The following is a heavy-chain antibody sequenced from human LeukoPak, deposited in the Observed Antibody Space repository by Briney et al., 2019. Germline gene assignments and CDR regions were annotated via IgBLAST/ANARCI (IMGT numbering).Heavy chain of an antibody. CDR1: GGSISSGGYY. V-gene: IGHV4-31*03. CDR2: IYYSGST. J-gene: IGHJ4*02. D-gene: IGHD3-16*01. Sequence: PSETLSLTCTVSGGSISSGGYYWSWIRQHPGKGLEWIGYIYYSGSTYYNPSLKSRVTISVDTSKNQFSPKLSSVTAADTAVYYCARGTNNYVWGFDYWGQGTLVTVSS. CDR3: ARGTNNYVWGFDY.